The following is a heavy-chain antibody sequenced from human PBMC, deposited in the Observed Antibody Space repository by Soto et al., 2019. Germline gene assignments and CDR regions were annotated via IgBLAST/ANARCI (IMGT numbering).Heavy chain of an antibody. J-gene: IGHJ3*02. Sequence: QHPGKGLEWIGYIYYSGSTYYNPSLKSRVTISVDTSKNQFSLKLSSVTAADTAVYYCARDPGYCSSTSCYVGAFDIWGQVTMVTVS. D-gene: IGHD2-2*01. CDR2: IYYSGST. CDR3: ARDPGYCSSTSCYVGAFDI. V-gene: IGHV4-31*02.